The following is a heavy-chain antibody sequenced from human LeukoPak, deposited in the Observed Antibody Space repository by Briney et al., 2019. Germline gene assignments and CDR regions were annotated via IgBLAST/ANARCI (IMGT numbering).Heavy chain of an antibody. CDR1: GFTFSSYG. CDR3: ARALNTELDYGDYDAGDYYYYYGMDV. Sequence: PGGSLRLSCAASGFTFSSYGMHWVRQAPGKGLEWVAVISYDGSNKYYADSVKGRFTISRDNSKNTLYPQMNSLSAEDTAVYYCARALNTELDYGDYDAGDYYYYYGMDVWGQGTTVTVSS. V-gene: IGHV3-30*03. J-gene: IGHJ6*02. D-gene: IGHD4-17*01. CDR2: ISYDGSNK.